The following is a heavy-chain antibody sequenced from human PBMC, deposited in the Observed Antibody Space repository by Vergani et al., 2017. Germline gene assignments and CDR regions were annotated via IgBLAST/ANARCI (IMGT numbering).Heavy chain of an antibody. CDR1: GGTGNREE. Sequence: QVQLVQSGAEVKKPGSEGKGAGKKEGGTGNREERRGVRKARGKGSEWMGWIIPIFGTANYAQKFQGRFTISADESTSTGYMELSSLRSEDTAIYYCARSLGHRGDYGDYPTWGQGTLVTVSS. CDR3: ARSLGHRGDYGDYPT. CDR2: IIPIFGTA. V-gene: IGHV1-69*13. J-gene: IGHJ4*02. D-gene: IGHD4-17*01.